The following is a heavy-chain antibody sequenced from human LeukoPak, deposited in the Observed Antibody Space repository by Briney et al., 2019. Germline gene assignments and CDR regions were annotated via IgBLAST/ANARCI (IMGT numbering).Heavy chain of an antibody. CDR3: ARRITMVRGVPKRDFWDY. V-gene: IGHV4-39*01. D-gene: IGHD3-10*01. CDR1: GGSISSSSYY. CDR2: IYYSGST. J-gene: IGHJ4*02. Sequence: SETLSLTCTVSGGSISSSSYYWGWIRQPPGKGLEWIGSIYYSGSTYYNPSLKSRVTISVDTSKNQFSLKLSSVTAADTAVYYCARRITMVRGVPKRDFWDYWGQGTLVTVSS.